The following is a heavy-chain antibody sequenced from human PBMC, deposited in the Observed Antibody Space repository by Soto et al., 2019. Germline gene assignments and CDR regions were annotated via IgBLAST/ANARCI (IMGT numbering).Heavy chain of an antibody. V-gene: IGHV6-1*01. CDR3: DSGWALRD. D-gene: IGHD6-25*01. Sequence: SQTLSLTCAMSGDTLSSYIAAWNCFRQSPSRGLEWLGRTYYRSEWNNDYAVSVKGRITFIADTSRNQFSLQLNSVTPEDTAVYYCDSGWALRDWGPGTLVTVS. CDR1: GDTLSSYIAA. CDR2: TYYRSEWNN. J-gene: IGHJ4*02.